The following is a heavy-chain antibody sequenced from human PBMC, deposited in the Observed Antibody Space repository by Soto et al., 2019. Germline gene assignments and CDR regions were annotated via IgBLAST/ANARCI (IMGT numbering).Heavy chain of an antibody. J-gene: IGHJ5*02. CDR2: FDPEDGET. Sequence: ASVKVSCKVSGYTLTELSMHWVRQAPGKGLEWMGGFDPEDGETIYAQKFQGRVTMTEDTSTDTAYMELSSLRSEDTAVYYCEVYCSGGSCYSPYNWFDPWGQGTLVTVSS. V-gene: IGHV1-24*01. CDR3: EVYCSGGSCYSPYNWFDP. CDR1: GYTLTELS. D-gene: IGHD2-15*01.